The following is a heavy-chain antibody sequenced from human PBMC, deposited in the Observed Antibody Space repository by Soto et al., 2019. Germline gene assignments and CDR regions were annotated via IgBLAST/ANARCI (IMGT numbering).Heavy chain of an antibody. J-gene: IGHJ6*02. V-gene: IGHV4-61*01. CDR2: IYYSGST. Sequence: LSLTCTVSGGSVSSGSYYWSWIRQPPGKGPEWIGYIYYSGSTNYNPSLKSRVTISVDTSKNQFSLKLSSVTAADTAVYYCAREDIVVVPAAMQGGGAGMDVWGQGTTVTVSS. D-gene: IGHD2-2*01. CDR1: GGSVSSGSYY. CDR3: AREDIVVVPAAMQGGGAGMDV.